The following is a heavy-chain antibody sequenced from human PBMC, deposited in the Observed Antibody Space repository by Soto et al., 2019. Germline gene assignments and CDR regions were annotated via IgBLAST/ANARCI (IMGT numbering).Heavy chain of an antibody. CDR3: AKALGYCSGGSCYPPGYYYGMDV. V-gene: IGHV3-30*18. J-gene: IGHJ6*02. D-gene: IGHD2-15*01. CDR2: ISYDGSNK. CDR1: GFTFGSFG. Sequence: PGGSLRLSCAASGFTFGSFGMHWVRQAPGKGLEWVAVISYDGSNKYYADSVKGRFTISRDNSKNTLYLQMNSLRAEDTAVYYCAKALGYCSGGSCYPPGYYYGMDVWGQGTTVTVSS.